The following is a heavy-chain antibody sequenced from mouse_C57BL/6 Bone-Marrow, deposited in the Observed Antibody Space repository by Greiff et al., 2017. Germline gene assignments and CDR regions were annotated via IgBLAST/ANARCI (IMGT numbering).Heavy chain of an antibody. CDR1: GFTFSDYG. Sequence: EVTLVESGGGLVKPGGSLKLSCAASGFTFSDYGMHWVRQAPEKGLEWVAYISSGSSTIYYADTVKGRFTISRDNAKNTLFLQMTSLRSEDTAMYYCARRRTGTLYFDVWGTGTTVTVSS. CDR3: ARRRTGTLYFDV. J-gene: IGHJ1*03. V-gene: IGHV5-17*01. D-gene: IGHD4-1*01. CDR2: ISSGSSTI.